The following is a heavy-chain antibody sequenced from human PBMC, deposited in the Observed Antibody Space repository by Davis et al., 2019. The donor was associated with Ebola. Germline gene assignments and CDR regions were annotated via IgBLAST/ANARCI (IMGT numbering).Heavy chain of an antibody. CDR1: GGSISSHY. J-gene: IGHJ6*02. Sequence: PSETLSLTCTVSGGSISSHYWSWIRQSPGKGLEWIGQINYRGNTNQNPSLKSRVTLSRDTSKNQFSLKLNSVTAADTAVYYCAREGNYYYNAMDVWGQGTTITVSS. CDR3: AREGNYYYNAMDV. CDR2: INYRGNT. V-gene: IGHV4-59*11.